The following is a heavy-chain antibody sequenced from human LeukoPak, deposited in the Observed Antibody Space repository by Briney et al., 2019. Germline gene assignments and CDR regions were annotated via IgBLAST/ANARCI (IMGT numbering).Heavy chain of an antibody. Sequence: PSETLSLTCTVSGGSVNSYYLSWIRQPAGKTLEWIGRIYDGGSTNYNPSLKSRVTMSVDTSKNQISLKLKSVTAADTAVYYCARLLRVGYCSTTTCNWFDPWGQGTLVTVSS. D-gene: IGHD2-2*03. CDR3: ARLLRVGYCSTTTCNWFDP. CDR2: IYDGGST. V-gene: IGHV4-4*07. CDR1: GGSVNSYY. J-gene: IGHJ5*02.